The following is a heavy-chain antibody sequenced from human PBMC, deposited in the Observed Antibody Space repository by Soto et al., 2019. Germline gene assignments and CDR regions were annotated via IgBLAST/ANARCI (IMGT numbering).Heavy chain of an antibody. CDR2: INHSGST. CDR3: ARTPHYDFWSGYYLGYYYVDV. V-gene: IGHV4-34*01. CDR1: GGSFSGYY. J-gene: IGHJ6*03. Sequence: SETLSLTCAFYGGSFSGYYWSWIRQPPGKGLEWIGEINHSGSTNYNPSLKSRVTISVDTSKNQFSLKLSSVTAADTAVYYCARTPHYDFWSGYYLGYYYVDVWGKGTTVTVSS. D-gene: IGHD3-3*01.